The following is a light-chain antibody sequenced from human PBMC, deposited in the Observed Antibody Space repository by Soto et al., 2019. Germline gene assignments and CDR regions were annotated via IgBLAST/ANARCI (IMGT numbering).Light chain of an antibody. Sequence: EFVLTQSPGTLSLSPGERATLSCRASQSVISNFLAWYQQKPGQAPRLLLYGASTRATGIPVRFSGSGFGTEFTLTISSLQSEDFAVYYCQQYKNWPLFGQGTRLEI. CDR1: QSVISN. V-gene: IGKV3-15*01. CDR2: GAS. CDR3: QQYKNWPL. J-gene: IGKJ5*01.